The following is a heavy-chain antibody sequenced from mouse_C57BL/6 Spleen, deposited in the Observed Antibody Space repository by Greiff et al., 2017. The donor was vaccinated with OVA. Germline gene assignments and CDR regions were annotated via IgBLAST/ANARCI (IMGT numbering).Heavy chain of an antibody. CDR1: GFTFSDYG. D-gene: IGHD4-1*02. CDR2: ISSGSSTI. Sequence: EVKLMESGGGLVKPGGSLKLSCAASGFTFSDYGMHWVRQAPEKGLEWVAYISSGSSTIYYADTVKGRFTISRDNAKNTLFLQMTSLRSEDTAMYYCARSTLLYYCDYWGKGTTLTVSS. J-gene: IGHJ2*01. V-gene: IGHV5-17*01. CDR3: ARSTLLYYCDY.